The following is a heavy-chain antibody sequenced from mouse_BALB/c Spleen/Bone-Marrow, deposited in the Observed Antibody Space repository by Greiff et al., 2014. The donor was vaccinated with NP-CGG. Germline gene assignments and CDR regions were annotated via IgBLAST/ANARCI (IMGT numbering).Heavy chain of an antibody. D-gene: IGHD4-1*01. V-gene: IGHV14-1*02. CDR3: ARLFGTRDFDY. J-gene: IGHJ2*01. CDR1: GFNIKDYF. Sequence: VQLKESGAELVRPGALVKLSCKASGFNIKDYFMHWEKQRPEQGLEWIGWIDPEIGNTLYDPKFQGKASITADTSSNTAYLQLSSLTSEDTAVYYCARLFGTRDFDYWGQGTTLTVSS. CDR2: IDPEIGNT.